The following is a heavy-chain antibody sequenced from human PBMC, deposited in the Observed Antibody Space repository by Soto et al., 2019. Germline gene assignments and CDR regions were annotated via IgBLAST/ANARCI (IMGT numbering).Heavy chain of an antibody. J-gene: IGHJ3*02. CDR2: IIPILGIA. CDR1: GGTFSGYT. Sequence: SVKVSCKASGGTFSGYTISWVRQAPGQGLEWMGRIIPILGIANYAQKFQGRVTITADKSTSTAYMELSSLRSGDTAVYYCASTLGYCSSTSCSTNAFDIWGQGTMVTVSS. V-gene: IGHV1-69*02. D-gene: IGHD2-2*01. CDR3: ASTLGYCSSTSCSTNAFDI.